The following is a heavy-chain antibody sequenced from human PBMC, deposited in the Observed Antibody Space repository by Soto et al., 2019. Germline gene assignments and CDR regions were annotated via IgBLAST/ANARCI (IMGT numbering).Heavy chain of an antibody. CDR1: GYTLTELS. CDR2: FDPEDGVT. J-gene: IGHJ2*01. D-gene: IGHD3-22*01. CDR3: ARGPLVHYYDSSGYYRHDYWYFDL. V-gene: IGHV1-24*01. Sequence: ASVKVSCKVSGYTLTELSMHWVRQAPGKGLEWMGGFDPEDGVTIYAQKFQGRVTITADKSTSTAYMELSSLRSEDTAVYYCARGPLVHYYDSSGYYRHDYWYFDLRGRGTLVTVSS.